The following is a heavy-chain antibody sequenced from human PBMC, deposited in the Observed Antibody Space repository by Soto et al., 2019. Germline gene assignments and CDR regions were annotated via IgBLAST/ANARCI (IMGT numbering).Heavy chain of an antibody. CDR1: GGTFSTYG. Sequence: QVQLVQSGAEVKKPGSSVKVSCKASGGTFSTYGINWVRQAPGQGLEWMGGIIPISGTRNYAQKFQGRVTITADKSTSTAYMELSSLRSEDTAVYYCARGDDSSGYYYGRGDSWCQGTLVTVSS. J-gene: IGHJ4*02. CDR2: IIPISGTR. CDR3: ARGDDSSGYYYGRGDS. V-gene: IGHV1-69*06. D-gene: IGHD3-22*01.